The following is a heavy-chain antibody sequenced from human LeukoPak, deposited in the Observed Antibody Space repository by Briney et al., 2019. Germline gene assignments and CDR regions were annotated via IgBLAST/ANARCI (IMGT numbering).Heavy chain of an antibody. D-gene: IGHD4-11*01. CDR2: ISRNSRYI. Sequence: GGSLRLSCAASGFTFSTYSMNWVRQAPGKGLEWVSSISRNSRYIYYADSMRGRFTISRDNAKNSLYLQMNSLRAEDTAVYYCAKDATAVIGTVYMDVWGKGTTVTISS. J-gene: IGHJ6*03. CDR1: GFTFSTYS. CDR3: AKDATAVIGTVYMDV. V-gene: IGHV3-21*06.